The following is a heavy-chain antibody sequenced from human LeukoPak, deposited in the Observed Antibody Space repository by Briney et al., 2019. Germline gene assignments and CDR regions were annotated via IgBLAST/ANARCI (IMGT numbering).Heavy chain of an antibody. V-gene: IGHV4-61*02. Sequence: SETLSLTCTVSGGSISSGSYYWSWIRQPAGKGPEWIVRIYTSGSTNYNPSLKSRVTISVDTSKNQFSLKLSSVTAADTAVYYCASLPYYDFWSGYYTAGFDPWGQGTLVTVSS. CDR2: IYTSGST. CDR1: GGSISSGSYY. D-gene: IGHD3-3*01. CDR3: ASLPYYDFWSGYYTAGFDP. J-gene: IGHJ5*02.